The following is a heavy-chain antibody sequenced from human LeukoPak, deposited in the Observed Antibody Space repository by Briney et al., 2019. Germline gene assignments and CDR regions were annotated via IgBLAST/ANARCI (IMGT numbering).Heavy chain of an antibody. J-gene: IGHJ5*02. Sequence: PGGSLRLSCAASGFTFSSYAMSWVRQAPGKGLEWVSVIYSGGSTYYADSVKGRFTISRGNSKNTLYLQMNSLRAEDTAVYYCARVGGYCSSTSCYGEFDPWGQGTLVTVSS. V-gene: IGHV3-53*01. CDR3: ARVGGYCSSTSCYGEFDP. D-gene: IGHD2-2*03. CDR1: GFTFSSYA. CDR2: IYSGGST.